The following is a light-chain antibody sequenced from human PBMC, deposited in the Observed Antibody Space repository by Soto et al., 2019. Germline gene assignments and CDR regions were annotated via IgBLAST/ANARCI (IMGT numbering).Light chain of an antibody. CDR1: NIGGKN. CDR3: QVWDNRGCV. J-gene: IGLJ1*01. Sequence: SYALTQPLSVSVALGQTATITCGGNNIGGKNVHWYQQKPGQAPVLVIYRDYNRPSGIPERFSGSNSGHTATLTISRVQPGDEADYYCQVWDNRGCVFGTGTKVTV. V-gene: IGLV3-9*01. CDR2: RDY.